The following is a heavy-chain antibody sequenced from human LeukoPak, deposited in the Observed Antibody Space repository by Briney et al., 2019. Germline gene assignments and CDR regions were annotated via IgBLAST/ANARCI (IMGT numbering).Heavy chain of an antibody. D-gene: IGHD1-1*01. CDR1: GFTFSSYA. V-gene: IGHV3-23*01. CDR3: AKDLELGKGAFDI. Sequence: GGSLRLSCAASGFTFSSYAMSWVRQAPGKGLEWGSAISGSGGSTYFADSVRGRFIISRDNSKNTLYLQMNSLRAEDTAVYYCAKDLELGKGAFDIWGQGAMVTVSS. J-gene: IGHJ3*02. CDR2: ISGSGGST.